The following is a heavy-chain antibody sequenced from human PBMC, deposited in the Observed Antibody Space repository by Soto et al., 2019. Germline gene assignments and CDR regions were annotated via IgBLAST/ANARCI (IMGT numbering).Heavy chain of an antibody. V-gene: IGHV3-30-3*01. CDR3: ARFQYCSSTSCYYGMDV. CDR1: GFTFSSYA. Sequence: GGSLRLSCAASGFTFSSYAMHWVRQAPGKGLEWVAVISYDGSNKYYADSVKGRFTISRDNSKNTLYLQMNSLRAEDTAVYYCARFQYCSSTSCYYGMDVWGQGTTVTVSS. D-gene: IGHD2-2*01. J-gene: IGHJ6*02. CDR2: ISYDGSNK.